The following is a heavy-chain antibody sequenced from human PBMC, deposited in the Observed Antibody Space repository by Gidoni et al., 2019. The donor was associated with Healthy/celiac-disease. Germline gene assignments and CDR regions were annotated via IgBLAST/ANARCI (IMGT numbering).Heavy chain of an antibody. CDR1: GFTFSSYS. D-gene: IGHD3-3*01. CDR3: ARDDFWSGLGEGNWFDP. CDR2: ISSSSSYI. V-gene: IGHV3-21*01. J-gene: IGHJ5*02. Sequence: EVQLVESGGGLVKPGGSLRLSCAASGFTFSSYSMNWVRQAPGKGLEWVSSISSSSSYIYYADSVKGRFTTSRDNAKNSLYLQMNSLRAEDTAVYYCARDDFWSGLGEGNWFDPWGQGTLVTVSS.